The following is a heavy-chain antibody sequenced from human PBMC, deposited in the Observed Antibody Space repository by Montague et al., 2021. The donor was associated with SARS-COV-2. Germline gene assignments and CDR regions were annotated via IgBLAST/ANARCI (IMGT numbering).Heavy chain of an antibody. CDR1: GGSISSSSYY. D-gene: IGHD3-10*01. CDR2: IYYSGST. Sequence: ETLSLTCTVSGGSISSSSYYWGWIRQPPGKGLEWIGSIYYSGSTYYNPSLKSRVTISVDTSKNQFSLKLSSVTAADTAVYYCASPGPPYYGSGSYRYFFDYWGQGTLVTVSS. V-gene: IGHV4-39*01. CDR3: ASPGPPYYGSGSYRYFFDY. J-gene: IGHJ4*02.